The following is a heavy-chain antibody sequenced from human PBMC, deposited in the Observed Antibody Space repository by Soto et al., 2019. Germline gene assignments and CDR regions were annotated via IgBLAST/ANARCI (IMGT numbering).Heavy chain of an antibody. CDR3: AKDRGRGYSYGPKFDY. V-gene: IGHV3-23*01. CDR1: GFTFSSYA. Sequence: PWGSLRLSCAASGFTFSSYAMSWVRQAPGKGLEWVSAISGSGGSTYYADSVKGRFTISRDNSKNTLYLQMNSLRAEDTAVYYCAKDRGRGYSYGPKFDYWGQGTLVTVSS. J-gene: IGHJ4*02. D-gene: IGHD5-18*01. CDR2: ISGSGGST.